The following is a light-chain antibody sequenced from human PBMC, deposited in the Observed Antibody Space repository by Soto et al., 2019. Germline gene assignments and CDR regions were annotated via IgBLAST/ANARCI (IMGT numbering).Light chain of an antibody. V-gene: IGKV1-39*01. Sequence: DIQVTQSPPTLSASVGDRVPITCRASQTISTWMAWYQQKPGNAPMLLIYGATNLQSGVPSRFSGSGSRTDFTLTISSLQPEDFATYFCQQSFSVRSWTFGQGTKVDI. CDR2: GAT. CDR3: QQSFSVRSWT. CDR1: QTISTW. J-gene: IGKJ1*01.